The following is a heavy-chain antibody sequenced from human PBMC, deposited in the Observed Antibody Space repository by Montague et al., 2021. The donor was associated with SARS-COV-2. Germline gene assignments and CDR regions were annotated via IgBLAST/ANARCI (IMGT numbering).Heavy chain of an antibody. CDR2: ISSDGGVN. V-gene: IGHV3-30*04. D-gene: IGHD1/OR15-1a*01. J-gene: IGHJ3*02. CDR1: GFNFNSYP. Sequence: SLRLSCAASGFNFNSYPMHWVRQTPGKGLEWVAVISSDGGVNYSADSXXGRFTISRDNSKNTLFLEMHSLRAEDTAVYYCARDSEQLPPGAFDIWGQGTVVTVSS. CDR3: ARDSEQLPPGAFDI.